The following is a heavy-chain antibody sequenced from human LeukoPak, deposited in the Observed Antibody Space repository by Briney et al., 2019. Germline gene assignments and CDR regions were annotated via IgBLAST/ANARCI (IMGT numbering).Heavy chain of an antibody. CDR2: INPNNGGT. CDR1: GYTFTGYY. D-gene: IGHD2-21*02. V-gene: IGHV1-2*02. CDR3: ARFSRCGGDCYSGSYYYYYGMDV. J-gene: IGHJ6*02. Sequence: GASVTVSCKASGYTFTGYYMHWVRQAPGQGLEWMGWINPNNGGTNYAQKFQGRVTMTRDTSISTAYMELSRLRSDDTAVYYCARFSRCGGDCYSGSYYYYYGMDVWGQGTTVTVSS.